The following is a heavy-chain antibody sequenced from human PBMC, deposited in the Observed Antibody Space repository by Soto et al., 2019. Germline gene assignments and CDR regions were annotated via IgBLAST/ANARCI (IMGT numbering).Heavy chain of an antibody. CDR1: GFTFSSYG. CDR3: AREGVAPVYFDY. CDR2: IWYDGSNK. J-gene: IGHJ4*02. D-gene: IGHD2-15*01. Sequence: PGGSLRLSCAASGFTFSSYGMHWVRQAPGKGLEWVAVIWYDGSNKYYADSVKGRFTISRDNSKNTLYLQMNSLRAEDTAVYYCAREGVAPVYFDYWGQGTLVTVSS. V-gene: IGHV3-33*01.